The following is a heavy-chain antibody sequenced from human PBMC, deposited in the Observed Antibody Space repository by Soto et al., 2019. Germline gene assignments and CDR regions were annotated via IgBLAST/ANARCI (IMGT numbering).Heavy chain of an antibody. J-gene: IGHJ5*02. Sequence: SETLSLTCTVSGGSISSGDYHWSWIRQPPGKGLEWIGYIYYSGSTYYNPSLKSRVTISVDTSKNQFSLKLSSVTAADTAVYYCARGGSSMYYYRSGSRVWFDPWGQGTRVTVS. V-gene: IGHV4-30-4*01. CDR1: GGSISSGDYH. D-gene: IGHD3-10*01. CDR2: IYYSGST. CDR3: ARGGSSMYYYRSGSRVWFDP.